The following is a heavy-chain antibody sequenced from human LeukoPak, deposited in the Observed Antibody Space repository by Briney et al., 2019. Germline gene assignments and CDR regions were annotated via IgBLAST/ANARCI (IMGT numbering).Heavy chain of an antibody. V-gene: IGHV3-20*04. J-gene: IGHJ4*02. CDR2: IHWNGGRT. CDR1: GFTFDNYG. Sequence: PGGSLRLSCAASGFTFDNYGINWVRQAPGKGLEWVSRIHWNGGRTGYADSVKGRFTISRDNSKNTLYLQMNSLRAEDTAVYYCAKGGTNYYDSSGPLDWGQGTLVTVSS. CDR3: AKGGTNYYDSSGPLD. D-gene: IGHD3-22*01.